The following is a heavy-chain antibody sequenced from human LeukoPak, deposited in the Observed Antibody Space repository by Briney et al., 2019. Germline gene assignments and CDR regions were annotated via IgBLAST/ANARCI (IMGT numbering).Heavy chain of an antibody. CDR3: ARSGFAYYFDY. CDR1: GGSISNYY. V-gene: IGHV4-4*07. J-gene: IGHJ4*02. Sequence: SETLSLTCTVSGGSISNYYWTWIRQPAGKGLEWIGRIYTSGGTNYNPSLKSRVSISLDTSKNQFSLKLSSVTAADTAVYYCARSGFAYYFDYWGQGTLVTVSS. D-gene: IGHD3-22*01. CDR2: IYTSGGT.